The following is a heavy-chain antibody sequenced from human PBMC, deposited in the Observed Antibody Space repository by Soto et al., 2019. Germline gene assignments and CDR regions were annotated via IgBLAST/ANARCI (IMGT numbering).Heavy chain of an antibody. CDR1: GGSISSGGYY. D-gene: IGHD3-22*01. CDR3: ARADRDYDSSGSSYFDY. V-gene: IGHV4-31*03. CDR2: IYYSGST. J-gene: IGHJ4*02. Sequence: SETLSLTCTVSGGSISSGGYYWSWIRQHPGKGLEWIGYIYYSGSTYYNPSLKSRVTISVDTSKNQFSLKLSSVTAADTAVYYCARADRDYDSSGSSYFDYWGQGTLVTV.